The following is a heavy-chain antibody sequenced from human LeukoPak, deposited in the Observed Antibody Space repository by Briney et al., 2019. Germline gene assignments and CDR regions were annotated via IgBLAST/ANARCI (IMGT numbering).Heavy chain of an antibody. J-gene: IGHJ6*02. CDR1: GFTFSSYW. CDR2: IKQDGSEK. Sequence: PGGSLRLSCAASGFTFSSYWMSWVRQAPGKRLEWVANIKQDGSEKYYVDSVKGRFTISRDNAKNSLYLQMNSLRAEDTAVYYCARDGPVTPSYYYYYGMDVWGQGTTVTVSS. V-gene: IGHV3-7*01. CDR3: ARDGPVTPSYYYYYGMDV. D-gene: IGHD4-17*01.